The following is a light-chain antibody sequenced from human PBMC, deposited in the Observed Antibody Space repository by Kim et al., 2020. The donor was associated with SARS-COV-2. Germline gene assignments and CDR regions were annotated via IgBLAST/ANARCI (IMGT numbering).Light chain of an antibody. V-gene: IGKV3-11*01. CDR3: QNRSNWPLT. CDR2: DAS. CDR1: QSVSTY. Sequence: LSPGERAPPSCRASQSVSTYLAWYQQKPGQPPRLLIYDASNRATGIPARFSGSGSGTDFTLSISSLEPEDFAVYYCQNRSNWPLTFGGGTKVDIK. J-gene: IGKJ4*01.